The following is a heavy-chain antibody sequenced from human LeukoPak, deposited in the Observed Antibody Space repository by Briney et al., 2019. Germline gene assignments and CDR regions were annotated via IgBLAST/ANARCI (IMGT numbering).Heavy chain of an antibody. J-gene: IGHJ5*02. V-gene: IGHV1-24*01. CDR2: FDPEDGET. CDR1: GYTLTELS. D-gene: IGHD6-19*01. Sequence: ASVKVPCKVSGYTLTELSMHWVRQAPGKGLEWMGGFDPEDGETIYAQKFQGRVTMTEDTSTDTAYMELSSLRSEDTAVYYWATEAVAGTGGGDFDPWGQGTLVTVSS. CDR3: ATEAVAGTGGGDFDP.